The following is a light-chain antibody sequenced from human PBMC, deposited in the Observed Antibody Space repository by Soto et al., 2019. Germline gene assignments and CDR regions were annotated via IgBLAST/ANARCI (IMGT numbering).Light chain of an antibody. CDR1: QTIRAY. Sequence: DIQMTQSPSSLSVSVSDTVTISCRASQTIRAYLNWFQHNPGQAPKLLIFSASVLQCGVTSRFSGIGSGTDFTLTISRLQPEDFGIYYCQQSFSHRPITFGPGTSVDV. V-gene: IGKV1-39*01. CDR3: QQSFSHRPIT. J-gene: IGKJ3*01. CDR2: SAS.